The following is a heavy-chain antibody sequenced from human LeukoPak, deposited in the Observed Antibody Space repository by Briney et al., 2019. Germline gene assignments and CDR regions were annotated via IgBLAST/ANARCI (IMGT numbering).Heavy chain of an antibody. CDR2: ISYDGSNK. Sequence: PGGSLRLSCAASGFTFSSYAMHWVRQAPGKGLEWVAVISYDGSNKYYADSVKGRFTISRDNAKNSLYLQMNSLRAEDTAVYYCARGTYYYDSSGYLVDYWGQGTLVTVSS. CDR1: GFTFSSYA. CDR3: ARGTYYYDSSGYLVDY. V-gene: IGHV3-30-3*01. D-gene: IGHD3-22*01. J-gene: IGHJ4*02.